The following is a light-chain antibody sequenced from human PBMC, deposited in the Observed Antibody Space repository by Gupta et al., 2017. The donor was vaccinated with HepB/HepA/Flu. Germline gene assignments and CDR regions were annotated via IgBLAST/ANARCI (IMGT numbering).Light chain of an antibody. V-gene: IGLV2-14*01. CDR3: SSYTSSSNNYV. CDR2: DVS. CDR1: ISDVGGYNY. Sequence: QSALTLPASVSGSPGHPITNSCTETISDVGGYNYVSRYQQHPGKAPKLMIYDVSNRPSGVANRFSGAKSGNTASLTISGLQAEDEADYYCSSYTSSSNNYVFGTGTRVTVL. J-gene: IGLJ1*01.